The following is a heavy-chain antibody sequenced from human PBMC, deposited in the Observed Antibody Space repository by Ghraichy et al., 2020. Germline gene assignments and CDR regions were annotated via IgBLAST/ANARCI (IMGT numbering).Heavy chain of an antibody. CDR3: ARRIAARPFDY. CDR2: IYYSGST. Sequence: SETLSLTCTVSGGSISSSSYYWGWIRQPPGKGLEWIGSIYYSGSTYYNPSLKSRVTISVDTSKNQFSLKLSSVTAADTAVYYCARRIAARPFDYWGQGTLVTVSS. CDR1: GGSISSSSYY. V-gene: IGHV4-39*01. J-gene: IGHJ4*02. D-gene: IGHD6-6*01.